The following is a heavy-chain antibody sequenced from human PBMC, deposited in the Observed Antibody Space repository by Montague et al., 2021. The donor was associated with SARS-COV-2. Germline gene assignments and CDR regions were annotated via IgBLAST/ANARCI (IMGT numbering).Heavy chain of an antibody. CDR1: DITFSKYS. V-gene: IGHV3-48*02. CDR3: ATDLFAFRRSEGRDY. CDR2: ISGDGRTI. J-gene: IGHJ4*02. D-gene: IGHD3-3*02. Sequence: GSLRLSCAASDITFSKYSMNWVRQAPGKGLEWISYISGDGRTIYYADSVRGRFTISRDNAVRSLYVEMTRLRDEDTATYYCATDLFAFRRSEGRDYWGQGTLVTVSS.